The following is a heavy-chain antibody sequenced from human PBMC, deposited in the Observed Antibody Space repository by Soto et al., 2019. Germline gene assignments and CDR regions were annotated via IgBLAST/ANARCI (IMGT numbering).Heavy chain of an antibody. CDR3: AGDKARYASGMDV. CDR1: AGSINSYY. J-gene: IGHJ6*02. V-gene: IGHV4-59*01. Sequence: PSETLSLTCSVSAGSINSYYWSWIRQPPGKALEWIGYTFYSGSTKYNCSLKSRTTISGDTSKTHFSLNLSSVTAADTAVYYCAGDKARYASGMDVWGHGTTVTVSS. D-gene: IGHD3-9*01. CDR2: TFYSGST.